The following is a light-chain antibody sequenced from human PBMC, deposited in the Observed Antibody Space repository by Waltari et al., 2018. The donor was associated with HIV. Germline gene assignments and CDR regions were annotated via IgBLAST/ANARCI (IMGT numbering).Light chain of an antibody. CDR2: DNN. CDR3: GTWDSSLSAGV. Sequence: QSVLTQPPSVSAAPGQKVTISFAGSNSNTGNNYVSWYQQLPGTAPKLLIYDNNKRPSGIPDRFSGSKSGTSATLGITGLQTGDEADYYCGTWDSSLSAGVFGGGTKLTVL. V-gene: IGLV1-51*01. CDR1: NSNTGNNY. J-gene: IGLJ2*01.